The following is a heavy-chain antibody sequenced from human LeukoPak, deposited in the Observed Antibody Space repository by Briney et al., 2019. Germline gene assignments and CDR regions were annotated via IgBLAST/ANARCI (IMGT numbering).Heavy chain of an antibody. Sequence: SVKVSCKASGGTFSSYAISWVRQAPGQGLEWMGRIIPIFGTANYAQKFQGRVTITADESTSTAYMELSSLRSEDTAVYYCARAGSRPYYYDSSGYYFTPFGYWGQGTLVTVSS. V-gene: IGHV1-69*13. CDR2: IIPIFGTA. J-gene: IGHJ4*02. CDR1: GGTFSSYA. D-gene: IGHD3-22*01. CDR3: ARAGSRPYYYDSSGYYFTPFGY.